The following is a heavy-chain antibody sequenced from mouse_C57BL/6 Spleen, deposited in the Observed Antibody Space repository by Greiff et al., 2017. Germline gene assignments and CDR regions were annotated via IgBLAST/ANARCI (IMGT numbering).Heavy chain of an antibody. J-gene: IGHJ2*01. CDR2: IYPGDGDT. CDR3: AHFITNY. V-gene: IGHV1-82*01. D-gene: IGHD1-1*01. CDR1: GYAFSSSW. Sequence: QVQLQQSGPELVKPGASVKISCKASGYAFSSSWMNWVKQRPGKGLEWIGRIYPGDGDTNYNGKFKGKATLTADKSSSTAYMQLSSLTSEDSAVFFCAHFITNYWGQGTTLTVSS.